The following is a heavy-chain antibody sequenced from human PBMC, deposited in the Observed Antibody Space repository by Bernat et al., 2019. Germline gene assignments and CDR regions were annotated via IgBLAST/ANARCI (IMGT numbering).Heavy chain of an antibody. J-gene: IGHJ4*02. V-gene: IGHV3-13*04. CDR1: GFTFSSYD. CDR2: IGTAGDT. CDR3: ARARYCSGGSCCSYYFDY. D-gene: IGHD2-15*01. Sequence: EVQLVESGGGLVQPGGSLRLSCAASGFTFSSYDMHWVRQATGKGLEWVSAIGTAGDTYYPGSVKGRFTISRENAKNSLYLQMNSLRAGDTAVYYCARARYCSGGSCCSYYFDYWGQGTLVTVSS.